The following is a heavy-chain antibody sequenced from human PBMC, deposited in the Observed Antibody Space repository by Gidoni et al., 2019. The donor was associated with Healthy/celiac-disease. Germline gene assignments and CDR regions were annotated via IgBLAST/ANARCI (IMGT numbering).Heavy chain of an antibody. V-gene: IGHV4-4*02. CDR2: IYHSGST. CDR1: GGSISSSNW. J-gene: IGHJ4*02. CDR3: AREAYCGGDCYSEGVGYFDY. Sequence: QVQLQESGPGLVKPSGPLSLTCAVSGGSISSSNWWSWVHQPPGKGLEWIGEIYHSGSTNYNPSLKSRVTISVDKSKNQFSLKLSSVTAADTAVYYCAREAYCGGDCYSEGVGYFDYWGQGTLVTVSS. D-gene: IGHD2-21*02.